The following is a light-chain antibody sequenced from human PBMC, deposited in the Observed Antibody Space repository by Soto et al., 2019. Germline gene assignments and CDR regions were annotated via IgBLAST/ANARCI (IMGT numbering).Light chain of an antibody. V-gene: IGKV3-15*01. CDR2: GVS. CDR1: QSVSSD. J-gene: IGKJ1*01. Sequence: EIVMTQSPATLSVSQVERVTLSCRASQSVSSDLAWYHQKPGQAPRLLIYGVSTRATGIPARFSGSGSGTEFTLTINSLQSEDFAVYYCQQYNNWPRTFGQGTKVDIK. CDR3: QQYNNWPRT.